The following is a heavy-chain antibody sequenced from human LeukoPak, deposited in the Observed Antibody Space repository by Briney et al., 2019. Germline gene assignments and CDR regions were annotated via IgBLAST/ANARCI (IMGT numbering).Heavy chain of an antibody. V-gene: IGHV4-39*01. D-gene: IGHD3-3*01. J-gene: IGHJ5*02. Sequence: SETLSLTCTVSGGSISSSSYYWGWIRQPPGKGLEWIGSIHYSGTTYYNPSLKSRVTIFVDTSKNQLSLRLSSVTAADTAVYYCARHFGPGPRAWSGLNWFDPWGQGTLVTVSS. CDR1: GGSISSSSYY. CDR3: ARHFGPGPRAWSGLNWFDP. CDR2: IHYSGTT.